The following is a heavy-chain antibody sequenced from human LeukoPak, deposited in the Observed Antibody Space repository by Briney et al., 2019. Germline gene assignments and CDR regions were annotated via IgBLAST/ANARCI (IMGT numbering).Heavy chain of an antibody. CDR1: GFTFDDYA. V-gene: IGHV3-9*01. Sequence: GGSLRLSCAASGFTFDDYAMPWVRQAPGKGLEWVSGISWNSGSIGYADSVKGRFTISRDNAKNSLYLQMNSLRAEDTALYYCAKDSSSNYYHYYGMDVWGQGTTVTVSS. CDR2: ISWNSGSI. D-gene: IGHD6-13*01. J-gene: IGHJ6*02. CDR3: AKDSSSNYYHYYGMDV.